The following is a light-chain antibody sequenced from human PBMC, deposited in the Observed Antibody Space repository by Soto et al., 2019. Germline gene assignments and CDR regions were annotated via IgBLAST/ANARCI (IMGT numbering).Light chain of an antibody. CDR3: QQYNSFWT. Sequence: DIQMTQSPSTLSASVGDRVTITCRASQSISTWLAWYQQKPGKAPKLLIYDAFYLERGVPSRFSGSGSGTEFTFTISSLQPDDLATYYCQQYNSFWTFGQGTKVDIK. CDR2: DAF. CDR1: QSISTW. J-gene: IGKJ1*01. V-gene: IGKV1-5*01.